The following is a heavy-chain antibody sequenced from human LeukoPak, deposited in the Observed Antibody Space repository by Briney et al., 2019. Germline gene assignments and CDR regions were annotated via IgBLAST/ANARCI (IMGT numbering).Heavy chain of an antibody. CDR3: ARVDTAMVGAFDI. V-gene: IGHV3-21*01. CDR1: GFTFSSYS. CDR2: ISSSSSYI. J-gene: IGHJ3*02. Sequence: GGSLRLSCAASGFTFSSYSMNWVRQAPGKGLEWVSSISSSSSYIYYADSVKGRFTISRDNAKNSLYLQMNSLRAEDTAVYYCARVDTAMVGAFDISGQGTMVTVSS. D-gene: IGHD5-18*01.